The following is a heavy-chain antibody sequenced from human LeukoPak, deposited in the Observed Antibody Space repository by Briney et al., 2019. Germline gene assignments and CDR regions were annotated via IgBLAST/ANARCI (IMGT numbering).Heavy chain of an antibody. Sequence: SETLSLTCAVYGGSFSGYHWTWIRQTPEKGLEWIGEMNPSGSTNYNPSLKSRVTISVDTSKNQFSLELSSVTAADTAVYYCARGRQDVTMIVVVMTAVSYYLDVWGKGTTVTVS. CDR1: GGSFSGYH. D-gene: IGHD3-22*01. J-gene: IGHJ6*03. CDR3: ARGRQDVTMIVVVMTAVSYYLDV. CDR2: MNPSGST. V-gene: IGHV4-34*01.